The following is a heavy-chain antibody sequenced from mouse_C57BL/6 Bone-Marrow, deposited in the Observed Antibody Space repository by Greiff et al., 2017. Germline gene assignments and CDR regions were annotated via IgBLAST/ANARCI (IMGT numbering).Heavy chain of an antibody. CDR3: ARRSRNAMDY. CDR2: LNPDSGGP. D-gene: IGHD1-1*01. J-gene: IGHJ4*01. CDR1: GYAFADYL. Sequence: QVQLQQSGAELVRPRTSVKLSCKASGYAFADYLIEGVKQRLGQGLEWIGVLNPDSGGPNYNEKFEGKAALTEDESSSTAYMHISSLRFEDPAVYFCARRSRNAMDYWGQGTSVTVSS. V-gene: IGHV1-54*01.